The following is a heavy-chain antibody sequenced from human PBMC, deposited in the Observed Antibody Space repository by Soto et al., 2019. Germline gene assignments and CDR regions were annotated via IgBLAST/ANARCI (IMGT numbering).Heavy chain of an antibody. V-gene: IGHV3-23*01. CDR2: ITGIDGRT. CDR3: AKDRGPYCSGGICYPPSWFDP. CDR1: GFTFGNYA. J-gene: IGHJ5*02. Sequence: GGSLRLSCVGSGFTFGNYAMGWVRQAPGKGPEWVSSITGIDGRTYYADSVKGRFTISRDNPKNTLYLQMNNLRAEDTAMFYCAKDRGPYCSGGICYPPSWFDPWGQGTQVTVSS. D-gene: IGHD2-15*01.